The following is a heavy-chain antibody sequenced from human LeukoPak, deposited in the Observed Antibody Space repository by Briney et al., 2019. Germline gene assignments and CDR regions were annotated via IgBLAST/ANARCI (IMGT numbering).Heavy chain of an antibody. CDR2: ISSNGGST. CDR3: ARSSIVVVSILDY. D-gene: IGHD2-2*01. V-gene: IGHV3-64*01. CDR1: GFPFSSYA. J-gene: IGHJ4*02. Sequence: GGSLRLSCAASGFPFSSYAMHWVRQAPGRGLEYVSAISSNGGSTSYANSVKGRFTISRDNSKNTLYLQMGSLRAEDMAVYYCARSSIVVVSILDYWGQGTLVTVSS.